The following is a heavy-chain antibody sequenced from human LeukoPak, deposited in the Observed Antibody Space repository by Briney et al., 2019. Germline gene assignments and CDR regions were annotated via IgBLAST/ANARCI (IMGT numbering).Heavy chain of an antibody. D-gene: IGHD6-19*01. CDR1: GFTFSSYS. V-gene: IGHV3-48*01. J-gene: IGHJ4*02. Sequence: GGSLRLSCAASGFTFSSYSMNWVRQAPGKGLEWVSYIGSSSSTIYYADSVKGRFTISRDNAKNSLYLQMNSLRAEDTAVYYCARDPVFSSGWYAEYYFDYWGQGTLVTVSS. CDR2: IGSSSSTI. CDR3: ARDPVFSSGWYAEYYFDY.